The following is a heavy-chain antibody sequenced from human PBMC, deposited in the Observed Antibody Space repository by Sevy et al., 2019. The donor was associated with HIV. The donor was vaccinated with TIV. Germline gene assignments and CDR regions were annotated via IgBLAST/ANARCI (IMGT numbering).Heavy chain of an antibody. D-gene: IGHD3-3*01. CDR2: IKSKTDGGTT. Sequence: GGSLRLSCAASGFTFSNAWMSWVRQAPGKGLEWVGRIKSKTDGGTTDYAAPVKGRFTISRDDSKNTLNLQMNSLKTEDTAVYYCTGLYYDFWSGYYRYMDVWGKGSTVTVSS. CDR1: GFTFSNAW. CDR3: TGLYYDFWSGYYRYMDV. J-gene: IGHJ6*03. V-gene: IGHV3-15*01.